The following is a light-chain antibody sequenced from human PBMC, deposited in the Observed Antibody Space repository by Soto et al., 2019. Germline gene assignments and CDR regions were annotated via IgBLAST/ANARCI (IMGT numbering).Light chain of an antibody. CDR3: QQGDSFPIT. CDR1: QSISSW. V-gene: IGKV1-12*01. J-gene: IGKJ5*01. CDR2: AAS. Sequence: DIQMTQSPSSVSASVGDRVTITCRASQSISSWLAWYQQKPGTVPKLLIYAASSLQSGVPSRFSGSGAGTEVTLTSSSLQPEDFGTYYCQQGDSFPITFGQGTRLEIK.